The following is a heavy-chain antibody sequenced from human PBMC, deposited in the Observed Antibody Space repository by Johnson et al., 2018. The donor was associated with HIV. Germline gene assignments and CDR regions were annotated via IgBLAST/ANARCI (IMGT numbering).Heavy chain of an antibody. CDR1: GFTFSSYD. V-gene: IGHV3-13*01. D-gene: IGHD6-19*01. CDR3: AKDDKVGVWYSDAFDV. J-gene: IGHJ3*01. CDR2: IGTAGDT. Sequence: VQLVESGGGLVQPGGSLRLSCAASGFTFSSYDMHWVRQATGKGLEWVSAIGTAGDTYYPGSVKGRFTISRENAKNSLYVQMNSLRPEDTAFYYCAKDDKVGVWYSDAFDVWGQGTMVTVSS.